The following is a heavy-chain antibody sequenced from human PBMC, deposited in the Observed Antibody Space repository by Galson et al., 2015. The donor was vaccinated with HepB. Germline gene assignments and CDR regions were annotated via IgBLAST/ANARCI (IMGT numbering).Heavy chain of an antibody. CDR3: AKVLVSDFWSGYYTVSRGGTSDSSMDV. Sequence: SLRLSCAASGFTFSSYAMTWVRQAPGKGLEWVSGISGSGGSTNYAVSVKGRFIMSRDNSKNTLYLQMNSLRAEDTAVYYCAKVLVSDFWSGYYTVSRGGTSDSSMDVWGKGTTVTVSS. D-gene: IGHD3-3*01. CDR1: GFTFSSYA. CDR2: ISGSGGST. V-gene: IGHV3-23*01. J-gene: IGHJ6*03.